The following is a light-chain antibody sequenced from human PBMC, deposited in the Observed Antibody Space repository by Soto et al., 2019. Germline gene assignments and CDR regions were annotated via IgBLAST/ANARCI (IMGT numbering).Light chain of an antibody. Sequence: DIQMTQSPFTLSASVGDRVTITCRASQSISSWLAWYQQKPGSAPKLLIYQASTLQTGVPSRFSGSGSGTEFTLTISSLQPDDFATYYCQQYNGSPWTFGQGTRWIPN. CDR2: QAS. CDR1: QSISSW. V-gene: IGKV1-5*03. CDR3: QQYNGSPWT. J-gene: IGKJ1*01.